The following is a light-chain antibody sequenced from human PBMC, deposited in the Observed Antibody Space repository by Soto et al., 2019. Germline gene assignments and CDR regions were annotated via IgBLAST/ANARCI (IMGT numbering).Light chain of an antibody. CDR3: QQYESYSPLT. CDR2: DAY. J-gene: IGKJ4*01. CDR1: QSIRSW. Sequence: DIQMTQSPSILSASVGDRVTITCRASQSIRSWLAWYQQKPGKAPKLLIYDAYSLESGVPSRFSGRRSWTDFTLTNAGLQPEAFATYYCQQYESYSPLTFGGGTKVEIK. V-gene: IGKV1-5*01.